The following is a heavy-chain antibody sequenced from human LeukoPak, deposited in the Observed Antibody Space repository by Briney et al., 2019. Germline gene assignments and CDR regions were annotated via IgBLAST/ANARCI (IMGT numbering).Heavy chain of an antibody. CDR1: GASMDGYF. CDR2: IYSGGGT. D-gene: IGHD6-19*01. Sequence: SETLSLTCTVSGASMDGYFWSWIRQPPGKGLEWIGFIYSGGGTSYSPSLRSRLTIAVDTSKSQFSLKLYSVTAADTAVYYCARAGGSGWYGKLDPWGQGTLVTVSS. CDR3: ARAGGSGWYGKLDP. V-gene: IGHV4-4*09. J-gene: IGHJ5*02.